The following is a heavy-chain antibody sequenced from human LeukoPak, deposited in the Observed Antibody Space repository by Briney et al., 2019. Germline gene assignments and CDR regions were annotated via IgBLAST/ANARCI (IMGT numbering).Heavy chain of an antibody. D-gene: IGHD3-3*01. V-gene: IGHV3-7*01. CDR1: GFTFSSYW. Sequence: GGSLRLSCAASGFTFSSYWVSWVRQAPGKGLEWVANIKQDGSEKYYVDSVKGRFTISRDNAKNSLYLQMNSLRAEDTAVYYCARVYYDFWSGSDNWFDPWGQGTLVTVSS. J-gene: IGHJ5*02. CDR3: ARVYYDFWSGSDNWFDP. CDR2: IKQDGSEK.